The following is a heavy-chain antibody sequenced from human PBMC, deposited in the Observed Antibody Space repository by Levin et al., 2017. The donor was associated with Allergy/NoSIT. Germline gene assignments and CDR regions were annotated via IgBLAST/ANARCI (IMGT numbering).Heavy chain of an antibody. V-gene: IGHV3-30*03. CDR3: ATIVVVTGAGEGGKRNWFDP. CDR1: GFTFSSYG. D-gene: IGHD2-21*02. J-gene: IGHJ5*02. CDR2: ISYDGSNK. Sequence: GGSLRLSCAASGFTFSSYGMHWVRQAPGKGLEWVAVISYDGSNKYYADSVKGRFTISRDNSKNTLYLQMNSLRAEDTAVYYCATIVVVTGAGEGGKRNWFDPWGQGTLVTVSS.